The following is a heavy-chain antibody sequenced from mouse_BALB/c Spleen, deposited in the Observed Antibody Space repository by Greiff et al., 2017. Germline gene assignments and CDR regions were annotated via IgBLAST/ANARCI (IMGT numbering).Heavy chain of an antibody. CDR1: GFSLTSYD. J-gene: IGHJ2*01. D-gene: IGHD4-1*01. CDR2: IWTGGGT. V-gene: IGHV2-9-2*01. CDR3: VRSSRTGSYFDY. Sequence: VQLQESGPGLVAPSQSLSITCTVSGFSLTSYDISWIRQPPGKGLEWLGVIWTGGGTNYNSAFMSRLSISKDNSKSQVFLKMNSLQTDDTAIYYCVRSSRTGSYFDYWGQGTTLTVSS.